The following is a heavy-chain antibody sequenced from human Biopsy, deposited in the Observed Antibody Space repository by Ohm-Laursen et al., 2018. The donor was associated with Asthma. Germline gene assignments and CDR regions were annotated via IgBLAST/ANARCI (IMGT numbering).Heavy chain of an antibody. CDR3: VRDGTDDAFDI. CDR1: GFSFSNFA. CDR2: ISKNASTQ. J-gene: IGHJ3*02. Sequence: SLRLSCAAPGFSFSNFAIHWVRQAPGKGLEWVGVISKNASTQDYADSVKGRFTMARDNSKNTLDLQMNSLREEDTAVYYCVRDGTDDAFDIWGQGTVVSVSS. D-gene: IGHD1-1*01. V-gene: IGHV3-30*01.